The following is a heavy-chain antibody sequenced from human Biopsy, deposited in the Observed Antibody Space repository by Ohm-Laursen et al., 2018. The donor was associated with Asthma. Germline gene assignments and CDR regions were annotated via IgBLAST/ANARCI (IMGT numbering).Heavy chain of an antibody. J-gene: IGHJ4*02. CDR1: GGFISSGDSY. Sequence: SQTLSLTCSVSGGFISSGDSYWGWIRQPPGKGLEWIEYIYWSGTTYYSESLRTRITISLDTPKDQLSLNLISVTAADTAIYFFSRYQCSGDDKCFHAFDYWGQGIPVTVSS. V-gene: IGHV4-30-4*01. CDR2: IYWSGTT. CDR3: SRYQCSGDDKCFHAFDY. D-gene: IGHD3-16*01.